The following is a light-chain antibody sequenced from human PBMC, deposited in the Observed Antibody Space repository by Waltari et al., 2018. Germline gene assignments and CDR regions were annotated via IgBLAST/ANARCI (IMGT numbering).Light chain of an antibody. CDR3: QQYNNWPPVT. Sequence: EIVMTQSPATLSVSPGERATLSCRASQSVSSNLAWYQQKPGQAPRLLIYGASTRATGIPARFSGSGSGTEFTLTISRMQSEDIAVYYCQQYNNWPPVTFGQGTKVEIK. CDR2: GAS. V-gene: IGKV3-15*01. CDR1: QSVSSN. J-gene: IGKJ1*01.